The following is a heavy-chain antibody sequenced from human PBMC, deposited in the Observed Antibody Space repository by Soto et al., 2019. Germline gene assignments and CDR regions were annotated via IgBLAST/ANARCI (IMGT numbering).Heavy chain of an antibody. Sequence: TSETPSPTRPFLWCSINRFGYYRNWIPPHPGKDLEWVGYISYSGITHHNPSLKSRLFISVDTSKNQFSLKLSSVTAADTAVYYCAREVGELGTRFDPWGQGTLVTVSS. CDR3: AREVGELGTRFDP. V-gene: IGHV4-31*03. CDR2: ISYSGIT. D-gene: IGHD1-26*01. CDR1: WCSINRFGYY. J-gene: IGHJ5*02.